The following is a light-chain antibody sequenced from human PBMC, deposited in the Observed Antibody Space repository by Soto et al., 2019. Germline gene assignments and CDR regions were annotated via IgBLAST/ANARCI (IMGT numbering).Light chain of an antibody. V-gene: IGKV3-20*01. CDR1: QSVSSSY. Sequence: EIGLTQSPGTLSLSPGERATLSCRARQSVSSSYLAWYQQKPGQAPRLLIYGASSRATGIPDRFSGSGSGTDFTLTISRREPEDFAVDYCQQYGSAPWTFGQGTKVEIK. CDR3: QQYGSAPWT. J-gene: IGKJ1*01. CDR2: GAS.